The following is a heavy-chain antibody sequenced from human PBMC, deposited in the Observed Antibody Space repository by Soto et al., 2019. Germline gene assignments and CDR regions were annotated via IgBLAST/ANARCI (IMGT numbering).Heavy chain of an antibody. J-gene: IGHJ4*02. V-gene: IGHV4-59*01. CDR2: SYYTGAT. D-gene: IGHD7-27*01. CDR1: VASITGYY. CDR3: ARERTPRTGFDY. Sequence: SETLSLTCTVSVASITGYYWSWIRQSPGKGLEWIGCSYYTGATNYNPSLKSRVTISVDTSRNQFSLTLTSATATDTAVYYCARERTPRTGFDYWGQGTLVTVSS.